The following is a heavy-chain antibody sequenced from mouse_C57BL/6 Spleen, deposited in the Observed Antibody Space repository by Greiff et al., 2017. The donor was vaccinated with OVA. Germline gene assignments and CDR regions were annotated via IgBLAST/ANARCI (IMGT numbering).Heavy chain of an antibody. CDR3: ARDAAQATFFDY. V-gene: IGHV5-4*01. CDR1: GFTFSSYA. J-gene: IGHJ2*01. Sequence: EVQGVESGGGLVKPGGSLKLSCAASGFTFSSYAMSWVRQTPEKRLEWVATISDGGSYTYYPDNVKGRFTISRDNAKNNLYLQMSHLKSEDTAMYYCARDAAQATFFDYWGQGTTLTVSS. D-gene: IGHD3-2*02. CDR2: ISDGGSYT.